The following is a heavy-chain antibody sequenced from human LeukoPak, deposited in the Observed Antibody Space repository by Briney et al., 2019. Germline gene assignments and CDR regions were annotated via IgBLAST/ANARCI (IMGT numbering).Heavy chain of an antibody. CDR3: AREGDNWKGFDY. D-gene: IGHD1-20*01. V-gene: IGHV1-8*03. Sequence: GASVKVSCKASGYTFTSYDINWVRQATGQGLEWMGWMNPNSGNTGYAQKFQGRVTITRNTSISTAYMELSSLRSEDTAVYYCAREGDNWKGFDYWGQGTLVTVSS. J-gene: IGHJ4*02. CDR1: GYTFTSYD. CDR2: MNPNSGNT.